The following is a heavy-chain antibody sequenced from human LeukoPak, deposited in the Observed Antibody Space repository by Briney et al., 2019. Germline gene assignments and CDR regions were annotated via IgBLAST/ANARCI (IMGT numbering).Heavy chain of an antibody. CDR3: AKGRIDNQSKYRRQSFDY. Sequence: PGGSLRLSCAASGFTFSSYSMNWVRQAPGKGLEWVSSVSSSSSNIYYADSVKGRFTISRDNSKNTLYLQMNSLRAEDTAVYYCAKGRIDNQSKYRRQSFDYWGQGTLVTVSS. D-gene: IGHD1-14*01. J-gene: IGHJ4*02. CDR2: VSSSSSNI. CDR1: GFTFSSYS. V-gene: IGHV3-21*04.